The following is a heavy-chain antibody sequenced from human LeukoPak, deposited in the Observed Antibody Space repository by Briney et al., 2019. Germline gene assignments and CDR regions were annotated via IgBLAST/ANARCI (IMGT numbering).Heavy chain of an antibody. J-gene: IGHJ6*03. D-gene: IGHD3-22*01. V-gene: IGHV4-34*01. CDR3: ARGRHDITMIVVVMTSVSYYLDV. CDR2: INPIGST. Sequence: PSETLSLTCAVYGGSFSGYHWIWIRQSPGKGLEWIGDINPIGSTYYNPSLKSRLTISVDTSKNQFSLKLRSVTAADTAVYYCARGRHDITMIVVVMTSVSYYLDVWGKGTTVTVS. CDR1: GGSFSGYH.